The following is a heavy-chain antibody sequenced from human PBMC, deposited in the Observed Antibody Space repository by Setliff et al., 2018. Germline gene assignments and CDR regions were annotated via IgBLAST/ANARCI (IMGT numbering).Heavy chain of an antibody. CDR3: ARHDARGYYYYMDV. CDR1: GGSISSSDFY. Sequence: NPSETLSLTCTVSGGSISSSDFYWGWIRQPPGKGLEWIGSIYYSGTTYYNPPLKSPVTISIDTSKNQFSLKLSSVTAADTAIYYCARHDARGYYYYMDVWGEGTTVTVSS. J-gene: IGHJ6*03. D-gene: IGHD3-10*01. CDR2: IYYSGTT. V-gene: IGHV4-39*01.